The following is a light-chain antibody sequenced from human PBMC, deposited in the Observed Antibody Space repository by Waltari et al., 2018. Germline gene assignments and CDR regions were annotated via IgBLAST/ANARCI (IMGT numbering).Light chain of an antibody. V-gene: IGKV1-9*01. CDR1: QGITSY. CDR2: GAS. Sequence: IQLTQSPSSLSASIGDRVIITCRASQGITSYLGWYQQKPGKPPKLLIYGASTLQSGVPSRFSASGSGTDFTLTISSLQPEDFATYYCQQLISYPLTFGGGTKVEIK. J-gene: IGKJ4*01. CDR3: QQLISYPLT.